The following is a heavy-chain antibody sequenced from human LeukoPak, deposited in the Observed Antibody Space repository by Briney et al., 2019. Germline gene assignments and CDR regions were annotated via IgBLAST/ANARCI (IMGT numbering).Heavy chain of an antibody. CDR3: ARVKLGAGYYYYGMDV. Sequence: ASVKVSCKASGYTFTSYYMHWVRQAPGQGLEWMGIINPSGGSTSYAQKFQGRVTMTRDMSTSTVYMELSSLRSEDTAVYYCARVKLGAGYYYYGMDVWGQGTTVTVSS. J-gene: IGHJ6*02. CDR2: INPSGGST. CDR1: GYTFTSYY. V-gene: IGHV1-46*01. D-gene: IGHD3-16*01.